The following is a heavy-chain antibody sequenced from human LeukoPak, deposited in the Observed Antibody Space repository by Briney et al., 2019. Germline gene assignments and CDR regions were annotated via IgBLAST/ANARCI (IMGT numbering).Heavy chain of an antibody. CDR2: ISYEGSNK. CDR3: VKSLDRHYYDIHGPLSH. D-gene: IGHD3-22*01. Sequence: GGSLRLSCAASGFTFSDYGMYWVRRAPGKGLEWVAAISYEGSNKYYGDSVKGRITISRDNARNTVDLQMNSLRAEDTAVYYCVKSLDRHYYDIHGPLSHWGQGTLVTVSS. CDR1: GFTFSDYG. V-gene: IGHV3-30*18. J-gene: IGHJ4*02.